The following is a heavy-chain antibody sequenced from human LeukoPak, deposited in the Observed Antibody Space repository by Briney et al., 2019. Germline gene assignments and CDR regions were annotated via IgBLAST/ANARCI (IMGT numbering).Heavy chain of an antibody. J-gene: IGHJ4*02. CDR1: VVSLSGYY. CDR3: ARESYYDSSGYYSLFDY. V-gene: IGHV4-59*01. Sequence: PSETLSLTCTVSVVSLSGYYWSWIRQPPGKGLERIAYIYYRGGTTYKPSLKSRVTTSVDTSTNQISLKLSSVTAAAAAAYDCARESYYDSSGYYSLFDYWGQGTLVTVSS. CDR2: IYYRGGT. D-gene: IGHD3-22*01.